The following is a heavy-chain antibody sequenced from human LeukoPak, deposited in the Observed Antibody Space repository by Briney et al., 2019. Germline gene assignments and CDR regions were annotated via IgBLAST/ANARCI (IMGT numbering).Heavy chain of an antibody. Sequence: SETLSLTCTVSGGSISSYYWSWIRQPPGKGLEWIGYIYYSGSTNYNPSLTSRVTISVDTSKNQFSLTLSSVTAADTAVYYCARGPPYLLFDYWGQGTLVTVSS. CDR3: ARGPPYLLFDY. J-gene: IGHJ4*02. V-gene: IGHV4-59*01. CDR1: GGSISSYY. CDR2: IYYSGST. D-gene: IGHD2-15*01.